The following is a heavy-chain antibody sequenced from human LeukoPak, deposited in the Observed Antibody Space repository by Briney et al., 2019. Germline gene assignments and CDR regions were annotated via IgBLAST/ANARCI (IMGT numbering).Heavy chain of an antibody. CDR3: AKDMFRYSGGDAFDI. J-gene: IGHJ3*02. V-gene: IGHV3-30*18. D-gene: IGHD6-19*01. CDR1: GFTFSSYG. Sequence: GGSLRLSSAASGFTFSSYGMHWVRQAPGKGLEWVAVISYDGSNKYYADSVKGRFTISRDNSKNTLYLQMNSLRAEDTAVYYCAKDMFRYSGGDAFDIWGQGTMVTVSS. CDR2: ISYDGSNK.